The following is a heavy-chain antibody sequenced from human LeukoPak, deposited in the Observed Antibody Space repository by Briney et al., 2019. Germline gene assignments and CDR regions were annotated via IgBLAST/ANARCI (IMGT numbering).Heavy chain of an antibody. D-gene: IGHD3-3*01. CDR1: GFTFSSYS. CDR3: ARELSAIFGANYGMDV. Sequence: PGGSLRLSCAASGFTFSSYSMNWVRQAPGKGLEWVSSISSSSSYIYYADSVKGRFTISRDNAKNSLYLQMNSLRAEDTAVYYCARELSAIFGANYGMDVGGQGTTVTVSS. CDR2: ISSSSSYI. J-gene: IGHJ6*02. V-gene: IGHV3-21*01.